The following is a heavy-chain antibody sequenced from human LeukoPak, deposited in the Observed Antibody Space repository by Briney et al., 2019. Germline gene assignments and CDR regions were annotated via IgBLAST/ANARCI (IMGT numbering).Heavy chain of an antibody. CDR3: ARDSSGWYGKIDY. J-gene: IGHJ4*02. Sequence: GGSLRLSCAASGFTFSSYAMSWVRQAPGKGLEWVSAISGSGSSIHYADSVKGRFTISRDNAKNSLYLQMNSLRAEDTAIYYCARDSSGWYGKIDYWGQGTLVTVSS. CDR2: ISGSGSSI. CDR1: GFTFSSYA. D-gene: IGHD6-19*01. V-gene: IGHV3-23*01.